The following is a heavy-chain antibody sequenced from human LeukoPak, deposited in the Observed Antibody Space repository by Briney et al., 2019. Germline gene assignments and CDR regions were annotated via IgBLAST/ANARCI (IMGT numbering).Heavy chain of an antibody. J-gene: IGHJ6*03. D-gene: IGHD1-26*01. Sequence: KPSETLSLTCSVSGDSITYFYWSWIRQPAGKGLEWIGRISTGGSTNYNPSLKSRVTMSVDTSKNQFSLKLSSVTAADTAFYYCAREVWGYYTDVWGKGTTVTIS. CDR2: ISTGGST. V-gene: IGHV4-4*07. CDR3: AREVWGYYTDV. CDR1: GDSITYFY.